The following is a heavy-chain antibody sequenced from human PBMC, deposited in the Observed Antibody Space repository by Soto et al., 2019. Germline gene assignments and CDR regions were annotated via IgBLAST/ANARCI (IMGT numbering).Heavy chain of an antibody. CDR3: ARSDTIFGVAHYYYGMDV. Sequence: GESLKISCKGSGYSLTSYWIGWVRQMPGKGLEWMGIIYPGDSDTRYSPSFQGQVTISADKSISTAYLQWSSLKASDTAMYYCARSDTIFGVAHYYYGMDVWGQGTTVTVSS. J-gene: IGHJ6*02. V-gene: IGHV5-51*01. CDR1: GYSLTSYW. D-gene: IGHD3-3*01. CDR2: IYPGDSDT.